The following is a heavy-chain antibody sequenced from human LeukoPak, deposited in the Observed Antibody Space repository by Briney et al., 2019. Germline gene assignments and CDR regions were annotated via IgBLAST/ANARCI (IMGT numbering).Heavy chain of an antibody. D-gene: IGHD6-13*01. Sequence: GGSLRLSCAASGFTLSSYAMSWVRQAPGKGLEWVSAISVSGNTYHADSVKGRFTISRDNSKNTLYLQMNSLRAEDTAVYYCARGPYSSSWCFDYWGQGTLVTVSS. J-gene: IGHJ4*02. CDR2: ISVSGNT. CDR1: GFTLSSYA. CDR3: ARGPYSSSWCFDY. V-gene: IGHV3-23*01.